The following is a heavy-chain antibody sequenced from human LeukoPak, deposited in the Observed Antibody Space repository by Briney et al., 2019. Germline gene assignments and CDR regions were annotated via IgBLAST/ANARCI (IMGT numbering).Heavy chain of an antibody. J-gene: IGHJ4*02. D-gene: IGHD6-6*01. CDR3: ARDWEAAREFDY. Sequence: PGGSLRLSCAASGFTFSSYLMSWVRQAPGKGREWVANIKQDGSEKYYVDSVKGRFTISRDNAKNSLYLQMNSLRAEDTAVYYCARDWEAAREFDYWGQGTLVTVSS. CDR2: IKQDGSEK. CDR1: GFTFSSYL. V-gene: IGHV3-7*01.